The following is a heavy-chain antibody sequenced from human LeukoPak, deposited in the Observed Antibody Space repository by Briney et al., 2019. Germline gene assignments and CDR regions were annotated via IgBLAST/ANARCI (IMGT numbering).Heavy chain of an antibody. CDR3: AKGSNWGSSYDFDY. J-gene: IGHJ4*02. CDR2: ISGSGGST. V-gene: IGHV3-23*01. CDR1: GFTFSSYA. D-gene: IGHD7-27*01. Sequence: PGGSLRLSCAASGFTFSSYAMSWVRQAPGKGLEWVSAISGSGGSTYYADSVKGRFTISRDNSKNTLYLQMNSLRAEDTVVYYCAKGSNWGSSYDFDYWGQGTLVTVSS.